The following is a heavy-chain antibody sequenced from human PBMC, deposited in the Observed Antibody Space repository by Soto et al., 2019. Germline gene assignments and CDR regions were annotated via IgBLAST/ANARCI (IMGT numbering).Heavy chain of an antibody. CDR3: AKDVEIVATIVDSRAPFDY. CDR1: GFTFSSYG. V-gene: IGHV3-30*18. D-gene: IGHD5-12*01. CDR2: ISYDGSNK. Sequence: GGSLRLSCAASGFTFSSYGMHWVRQAPGKGLEWVAVISYDGSNKYYADSVKGRFTISRDNSKNTLYLQMNSLRAEDTAVYYCAKDVEIVATIVDSRAPFDYWGQGTLVTVSS. J-gene: IGHJ4*02.